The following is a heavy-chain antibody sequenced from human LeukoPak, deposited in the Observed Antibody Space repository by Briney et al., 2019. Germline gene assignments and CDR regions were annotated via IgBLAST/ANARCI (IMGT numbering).Heavy chain of an antibody. CDR2: IYHSGST. V-gene: IGHV4-39*01. CDR1: GDSISSSSYY. CDR3: ARLGGYCSGSSCYWLDY. Sequence: TSETLSLTCTVSGDSISSSSYYWGWIRQPPGKGLEWVASIYHSGSTFYNPSLKSRVTISVDTSKSQFSLKLSSVTAADTAVYYCARLGGYCSGSSCYWLDYWGQGTLVTVSA. J-gene: IGHJ4*02. D-gene: IGHD2-15*01.